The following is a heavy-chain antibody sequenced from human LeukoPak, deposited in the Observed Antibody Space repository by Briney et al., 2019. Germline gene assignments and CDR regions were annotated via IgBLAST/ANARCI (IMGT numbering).Heavy chain of an antibody. J-gene: IGHJ6*03. D-gene: IGHD3-9*01. CDR3: ARLGYDILTGWYYMDV. CDR2: IYTSGST. CDR1: GGSISIYY. Sequence: PSETLSLTCTVSGGSISIYYWNWIRQPAGKGLEWIGRIYTSGSTNYNPSLKSRVTISVDTSKNQFSLKLSSVTAADTAVYYCARLGYDILTGWYYMDVWGKGTTVTISS. V-gene: IGHV4-4*07.